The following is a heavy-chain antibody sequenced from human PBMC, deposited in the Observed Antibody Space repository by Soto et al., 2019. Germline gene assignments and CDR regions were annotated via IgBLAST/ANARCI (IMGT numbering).Heavy chain of an antibody. J-gene: IGHJ4*02. V-gene: IGHV3-74*01. D-gene: IGHD1-26*01. CDR1: GFTFGNYW. CDR2: IHSDGKIT. CDR3: ARGRGSFYVDF. Sequence: EVQLVESGGGLVQPGGSLRLSCATSGFTFGNYWMYWVRQAPGKGLVWVSRIHSDGKITNYADSVKGRFTISRDIAKNTLYLQMNSLRAEDTAMYYCARGRGSFYVDFWGQGTLVTVSS.